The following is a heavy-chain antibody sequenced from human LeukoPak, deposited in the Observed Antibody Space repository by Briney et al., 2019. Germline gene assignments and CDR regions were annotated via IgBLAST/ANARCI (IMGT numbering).Heavy chain of an antibody. Sequence: ASVKVSCKTSGYSFTTYATHWVRQAPGQRLEWMGWINPVKGDTKYSQNFQGRLTVTRDTSASTTYMELSSLVSEDTAVYYCASRLKGSYGNPFDYWGQGTLVTVSS. CDR2: INPVKGDT. CDR3: ASRLKGSYGNPFDY. J-gene: IGHJ4*02. CDR1: GYSFTTYA. D-gene: IGHD4-17*01. V-gene: IGHV1-3*01.